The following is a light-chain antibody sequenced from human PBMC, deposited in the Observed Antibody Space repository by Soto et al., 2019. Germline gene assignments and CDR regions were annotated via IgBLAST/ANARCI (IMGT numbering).Light chain of an antibody. Sequence: DIQITHSPSSLSASVGDRVTISCRASQTISNYLNWYQQKPGKAPKLLIYAASSLQSGVPSRFSGIGSGTDFTLTISSLQPEDFATYYCQQSYSTPHTFGQGTRLEI. V-gene: IGKV1-39*01. CDR2: AAS. CDR3: QQSYSTPHT. CDR1: QTISNY. J-gene: IGKJ5*01.